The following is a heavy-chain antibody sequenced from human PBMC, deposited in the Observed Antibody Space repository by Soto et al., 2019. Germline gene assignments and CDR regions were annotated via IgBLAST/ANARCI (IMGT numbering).Heavy chain of an antibody. V-gene: IGHV1-69*06. CDR1: GGTFSAYA. D-gene: IGHD3-16*01. CDR2: ILPLSGTS. Sequence: SVKVSCKASGGTFSAYAISWVRQAPGQGLEWMGGILPLSGTSNYTQRFQGRVTITADKSTSTAYMELSSLRSDDTAVYYCARTNPTKYYDYVWGDYRREGMGVCGQRPTSPVSS. J-gene: IGHJ6*02. CDR3: ARTNPTKYYDYVWGDYRREGMGV.